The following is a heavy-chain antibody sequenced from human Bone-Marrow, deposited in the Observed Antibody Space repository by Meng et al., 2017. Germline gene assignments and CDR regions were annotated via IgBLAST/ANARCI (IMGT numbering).Heavy chain of an antibody. CDR3: ARVNQRVRSDAFDI. CDR2: IIPILGIA. Sequence: SVKVSCKASGGTFSSYTISWVRQAPGQGLEWMGRIIPILGIANYAQKFQGRVTITADKSTSTAYMELSSLRSEDTAAYYCARVNQRVRSDAFDIWGQGTMVTVSS. J-gene: IGHJ3*02. CDR1: GGTFSSYT. D-gene: IGHD6-25*01. V-gene: IGHV1-69*02.